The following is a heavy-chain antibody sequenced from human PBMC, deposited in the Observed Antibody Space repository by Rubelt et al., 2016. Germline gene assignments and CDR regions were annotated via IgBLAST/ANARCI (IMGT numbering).Heavy chain of an antibody. Sequence: GGGVVQPGGSLRLSCAASGFSFSSCGMHWVRQAPGKGLEWVAVISYDGGKSYYADSVKGRFTISRDNAKNSLFLQMSSLRDEDKAVYYCARGRYSSGWYPDYFDLWGQGTLVTVSS. CDR1: GFSFSSCG. V-gene: IGHV3-30*03. CDR2: ISYDGGKS. D-gene: IGHD6-19*01. J-gene: IGHJ4*02. CDR3: ARGRYSSGWYPDYFDL.